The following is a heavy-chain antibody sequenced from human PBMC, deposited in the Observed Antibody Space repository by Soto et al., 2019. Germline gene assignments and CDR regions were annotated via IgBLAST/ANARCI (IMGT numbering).Heavy chain of an antibody. CDR3: AKNGQPPYYYYGMDV. J-gene: IGHJ6*02. V-gene: IGHV1-18*01. D-gene: IGHD2-8*01. Sequence: ASVKVSCKASGYTFTRYGISWVRQAPGQGLEWMGWISGYNGDTNYAQKFQGRVTTTVDTSTTTAFMELTSLTSDDRAVYYCAKNGQPPYYYYGMDVWGQGTTVTVSS. CDR2: ISGYNGDT. CDR1: GYTFTRYG.